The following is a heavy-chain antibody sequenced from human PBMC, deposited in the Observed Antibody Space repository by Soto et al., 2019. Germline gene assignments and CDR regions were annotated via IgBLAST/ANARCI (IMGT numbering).Heavy chain of an antibody. V-gene: IGHV4-39*01. CDR2: IYYSGST. CDR3: ASLNFSGSYPIDY. D-gene: IGHD1-26*01. J-gene: IGHJ4*02. CDR1: GGSISSSSYY. Sequence: QLQLQESGPGLVKPSETLSLTCTVSGGSISSSSYYWGWIRQPPGKGLEWIGSIYYSGSTYYNPSLKSRVTLSVHTSKTQFSRHLSSVTAADTAVYYCASLNFSGSYPIDYWGQGTLVTVSS.